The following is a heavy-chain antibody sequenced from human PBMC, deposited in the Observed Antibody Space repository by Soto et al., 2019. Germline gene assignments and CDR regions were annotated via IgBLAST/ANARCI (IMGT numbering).Heavy chain of an antibody. CDR1: GGSISSSSYY. V-gene: IGHV4-39*01. Sequence: QLQLQESGPGLVKPSETLSLTCTVSGGSISSSSYYWGWIRQPPGKGLEWIGSIYYSGSTYYNPSLKSRGTISVDTSKPQLSLKLSAVTAADTAVYSWARRGSGRYSDDWGQGTLVAVSS. J-gene: IGHJ4*02. CDR3: ARRGSGRYSDD. CDR2: IYYSGST. D-gene: IGHD3-10*01.